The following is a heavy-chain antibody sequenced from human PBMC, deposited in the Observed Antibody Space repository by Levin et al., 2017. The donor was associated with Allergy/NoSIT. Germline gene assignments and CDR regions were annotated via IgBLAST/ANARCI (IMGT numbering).Heavy chain of an antibody. CDR2: INHSGTT. CDR3: AREPGYCTGGSCYGGWFDP. D-gene: IGHD2-15*01. J-gene: IGHJ5*02. Sequence: TASETLSLTCAVYGGSFSGYYWSWIRQPPGKGLEWIGEINHSGTTIYNPSLKSRVTISADTSKNQISLKLTSVTAADTAVYYCAREPGYCTGGSCYGGWFDPWGQGTLVTVSS. V-gene: IGHV4-34*01. CDR1: GGSFSGYY.